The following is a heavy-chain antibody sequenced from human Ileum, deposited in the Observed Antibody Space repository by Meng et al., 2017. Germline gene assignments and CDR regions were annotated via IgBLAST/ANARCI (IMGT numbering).Heavy chain of an antibody. V-gene: IGHV7-4-1*02. CDR1: GYTFTNYG. CDR3: AREPRRFDH. J-gene: IGHJ4*02. Sequence: QVQVVQSGSELKNPGAAVKVSCKGSGYTFTNYGMNWVRQAPGQGLEWMGWINTNTGDPTYAQAFTGRFVFSLDTSVNTAYLQISSLKAEDTAIYYCAREPRRFDHWGQGTLVTVSS. CDR2: INTNTGDP.